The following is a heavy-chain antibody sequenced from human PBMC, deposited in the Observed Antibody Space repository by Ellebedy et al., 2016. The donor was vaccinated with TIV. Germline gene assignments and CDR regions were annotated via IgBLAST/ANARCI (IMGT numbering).Heavy chain of an antibody. D-gene: IGHD3-3*01. Sequence: SVKVSCXASGDTFSSYAISWVRQAPGQGLEWMGGIIPIFGTANYAQKFQGRVTITADKSTSTAYMELSSLRSEDTAVYYCARDRRTYDLFPMDVWGQGTTVTVSS. V-gene: IGHV1-69*06. CDR3: ARDRRTYDLFPMDV. CDR1: GDTFSSYA. J-gene: IGHJ6*02. CDR2: IIPIFGTA.